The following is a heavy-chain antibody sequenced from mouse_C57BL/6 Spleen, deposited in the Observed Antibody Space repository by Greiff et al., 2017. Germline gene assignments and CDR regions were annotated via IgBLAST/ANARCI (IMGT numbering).Heavy chain of an antibody. J-gene: IGHJ1*03. CDR1: GYTFTDYY. D-gene: IGHD1-1*02. CDR2: IYPAGGYT. V-gene: IGHV1-76*01. CDR3: ASGGIYYGGHWYFDV. Sequence: QVQLQQSGAELVRPGASVKLSCKASGYTFTDYYINWVKQRPGQGLEWIARIYPAGGYTYYNEKFKGKATLTAEKSSSTAYMQLSSLTSADSAVYFCASGGIYYGGHWYFDVWGTGTTVTVSS.